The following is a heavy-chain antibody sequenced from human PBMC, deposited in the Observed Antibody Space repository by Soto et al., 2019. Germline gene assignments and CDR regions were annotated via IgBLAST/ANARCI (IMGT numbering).Heavy chain of an antibody. CDR2: ISGTGGSI. D-gene: IGHD2-15*01. J-gene: IGHJ4*02. CDR1: GLTFSSFE. Sequence: GGSLRLSCTASGLTFSSFEMNWVRQAPGKGLEWVSYISGTGGSIYYADSVKGRFTISRDNAKNSLYLQMNSLRAEDTAVYYCVTLLGYCSAATCPAGYWGQGTLVTVSS. V-gene: IGHV3-48*03. CDR3: VTLLGYCSAATCPAGY.